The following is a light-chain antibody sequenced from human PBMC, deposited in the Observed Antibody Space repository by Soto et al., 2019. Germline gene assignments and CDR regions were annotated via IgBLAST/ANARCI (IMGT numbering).Light chain of an antibody. CDR3: AAWDDSLGAYV. Sequence: QSVLTQPPSASATPGQRVTISCSGSNSNIGTNTVNWYQQHPGTAPRLLIYTNNQRPSGVPQRFSGSKTGTSASLAIGGLQSEDGADYYCAAWDDSLGAYVFGTGTKVTVL. CDR2: TNN. CDR1: NSNIGTNT. J-gene: IGLJ1*01. V-gene: IGLV1-44*01.